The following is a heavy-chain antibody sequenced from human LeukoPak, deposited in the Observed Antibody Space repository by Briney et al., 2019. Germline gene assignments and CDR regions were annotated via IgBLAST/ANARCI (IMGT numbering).Heavy chain of an antibody. CDR2: VNSDGTST. V-gene: IGHV3-74*01. D-gene: IGHD6-6*01. CDR1: GFTFSSYW. Sequence: GGSLRLSCAASGFTFSSYWMFWVRQAPGKGLVWVSRVNSDGTSTNYADSVKGRFTVSRDNAKNTLYLQMNSLRVEDTAVYYCARESEQLGYRNAFDIWGQGTMVTVSS. CDR3: ARESEQLGYRNAFDI. J-gene: IGHJ3*02.